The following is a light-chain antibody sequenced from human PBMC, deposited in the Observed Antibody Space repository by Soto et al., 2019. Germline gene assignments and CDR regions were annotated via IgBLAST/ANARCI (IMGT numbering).Light chain of an antibody. CDR3: QQFDSYPWT. CDR2: DAS. Sequence: DSQRPQSPSTLSASVGDRVNITCRASQSIGRWLAWYQEKPGEAPHLLIFDASALGPGVPSRFSGRGSGTEFSLTISSLQPEDSATYYCQQFDSYPWTFGQGTKVDIK. V-gene: IGKV1-5*01. CDR1: QSIGRW. J-gene: IGKJ1*01.